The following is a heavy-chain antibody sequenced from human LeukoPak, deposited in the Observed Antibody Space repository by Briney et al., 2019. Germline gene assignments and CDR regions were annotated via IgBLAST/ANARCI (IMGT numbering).Heavy chain of an antibody. Sequence: GGSLRLSCAASGFTFSSYAMSWVRQAPGKGLEWVSYISSSSSTIYYADSVKGRFTISRDNAKNSLYLQMNSLRAEDTAVYYCAREDYGDHTAFDYWGQGTLVTVSS. CDR3: AREDYGDHTAFDY. D-gene: IGHD4-17*01. CDR1: GFTFSSYA. CDR2: ISSSSSTI. V-gene: IGHV3-48*01. J-gene: IGHJ4*02.